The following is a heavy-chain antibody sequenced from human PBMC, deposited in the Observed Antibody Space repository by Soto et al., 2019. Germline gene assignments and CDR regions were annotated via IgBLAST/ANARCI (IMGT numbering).Heavy chain of an antibody. CDR3: ASCRDSSSWYLEGAFDI. J-gene: IGHJ3*02. V-gene: IGHV3-33*01. Sequence: QVQLVESGGGVVQPGRSLRLSCAASGFTFSSYGMHWVRQAPGKGLEWVAVIWYDGSNKYYADSVKGRFTISRDNSKNTLYLQMNSLRAEDTAVYYCASCRDSSSWYLEGAFDIWGQGTMVTVSS. D-gene: IGHD6-13*01. CDR1: GFTFSSYG. CDR2: IWYDGSNK.